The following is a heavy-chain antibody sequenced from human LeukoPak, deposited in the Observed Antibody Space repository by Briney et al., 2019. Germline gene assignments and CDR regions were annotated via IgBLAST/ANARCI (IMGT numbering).Heavy chain of an antibody. CDR1: GFTFSSYA. CDR3: AKVQYSDYDMNFDS. D-gene: IGHD5-12*01. V-gene: IGHV3-23*01. J-gene: IGHJ4*02. CDR2: IGGSDGNT. Sequence: GVSLRLSCAASGFTFSSYAMSWVRQAPGMGLQWVSAIGGSDGNTYYADSVKGRFTISRDNSKNSLYLQINSLRADDTAVYYCAKVQYSDYDMNFDSWGQGTLVTVSS.